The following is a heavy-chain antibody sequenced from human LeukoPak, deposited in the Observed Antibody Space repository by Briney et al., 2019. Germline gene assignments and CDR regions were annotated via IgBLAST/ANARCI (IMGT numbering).Heavy chain of an antibody. CDR1: GFTFSSYG. CDR3: VKDSIVWFGENWPLDY. Sequence: GGSLRLSCAASGFTFSSYGMHWVRQAPGKGLEWVAVIWYDGSNKYYADSVKGRFTISRDNSKNTLYLQMNSLRAEDTAVYYCVKDSIVWFGENWPLDYWGQGTLVTVSS. J-gene: IGHJ4*02. D-gene: IGHD3-10*01. CDR2: IWYDGSNK. V-gene: IGHV3-30*02.